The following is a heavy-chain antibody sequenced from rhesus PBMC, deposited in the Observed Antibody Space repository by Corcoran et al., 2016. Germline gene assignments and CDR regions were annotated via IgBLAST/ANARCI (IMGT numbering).Heavy chain of an antibody. CDR2: FDGGNGRT. J-gene: IGHJ4*01. V-gene: IGHV4-147*01. CDR3: ALDFAY. Sequence: QVQLQQSSPGLVKPSETLSLTCAVSGASIRTNYWSWIRQSPGKGLEWIGPFDGGNGRTRYNPSLKIRGTISTDTSKNQFSLNLILVTAADTAVYYCALDFAYWGQGVLVTVSS. CDR1: GASIRTNY.